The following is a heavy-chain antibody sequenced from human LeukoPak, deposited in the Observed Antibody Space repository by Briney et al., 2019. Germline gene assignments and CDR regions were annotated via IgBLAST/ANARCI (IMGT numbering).Heavy chain of an antibody. V-gene: IGHV5-51*01. CDR2: ICPGVSDT. D-gene: IGHD2-2*01. CDR3: ARQWGDCSSTSCYSAY. CDR1: GYSFASYW. J-gene: IGHJ4*02. Sequence: GESLKISCKGSGYSFASYWIAWVRQMPGKGLEWMGIICPGVSDTRYSPSFQGQVTISADKSISTAYLQWSSLKASDTAIYYCARQWGDCSSTSCYSAYWGQGTLVTVSS.